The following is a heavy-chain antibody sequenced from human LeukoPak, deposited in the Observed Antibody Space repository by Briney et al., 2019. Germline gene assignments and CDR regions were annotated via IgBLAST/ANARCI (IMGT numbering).Heavy chain of an antibody. CDR1: GGSISSSSYY. V-gene: IGHV4-39*07. CDR2: IYCSGST. CDR3: ARVSKQQLVHFDY. D-gene: IGHD6-13*01. J-gene: IGHJ4*02. Sequence: PSETLSLTCTVSGGSISSSSYYWGWIRRPPGKGLEWIGSIYCSGSTNYNPSLKSRVTISVDTSKNQFSLKLSSVTAADTAVYYCARVSKQQLVHFDYWGQGTLVTVSS.